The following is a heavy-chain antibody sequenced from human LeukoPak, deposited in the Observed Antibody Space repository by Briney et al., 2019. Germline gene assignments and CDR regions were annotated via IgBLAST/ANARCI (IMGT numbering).Heavy chain of an antibody. CDR1: GGSISSYY. CDR2: IYYSGST. Sequence: PSETLSLTCTVSGGSISSYYWSWIRQPPGKGLEWIGYIYYSGSTNYNPSLKSRVTISVDTSKNQFSLKLSSVTAADTAVYYCARGGYDILTGYAFDYWGQGTLVTASS. J-gene: IGHJ4*02. V-gene: IGHV4-59*01. D-gene: IGHD3-9*01. CDR3: ARGGYDILTGYAFDY.